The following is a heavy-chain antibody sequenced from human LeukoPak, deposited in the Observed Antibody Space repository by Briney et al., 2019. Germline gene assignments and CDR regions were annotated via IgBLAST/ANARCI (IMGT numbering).Heavy chain of an antibody. J-gene: IGHJ4*02. CDR1: GDSISSGGYS. Sequence: SETLSLTCAVSGDSISSGGYSWSWIRQPPGKGLEWIGNIYYSGSTYYNPSLKSRVTISVDTSKNQFSLKLSSVTAADTAVYYCARQSSSWTLWGQGTLVTVSS. CDR2: IYYSGST. D-gene: IGHD6-13*01. CDR3: ARQSSSWTL. V-gene: IGHV4-39*01.